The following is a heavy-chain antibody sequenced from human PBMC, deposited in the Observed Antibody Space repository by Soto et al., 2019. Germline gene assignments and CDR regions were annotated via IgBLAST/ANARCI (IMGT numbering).Heavy chain of an antibody. CDR3: ARLGYCSSTSCRDPHLDY. D-gene: IGHD2-2*01. V-gene: IGHV3-20*01. CDR1: GFTFDDYG. CDR2: INWNGGST. J-gene: IGHJ4*02. Sequence: EVQLVESGGGVVRPGGSLRLSCAASGFTFDDYGMSWVRQAPGKGLEWVSGINWNGGSTGYADSVKGRFTISRDNAKNSLYLQMNSLRAEDTALYHCARLGYCSSTSCRDPHLDYLGQGTLVTVSS.